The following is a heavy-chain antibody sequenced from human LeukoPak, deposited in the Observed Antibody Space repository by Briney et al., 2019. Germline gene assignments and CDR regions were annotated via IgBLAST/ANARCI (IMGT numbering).Heavy chain of an antibody. CDR3: ARLPQRSDVLTSYANSFDY. CDR2: IYYSGST. J-gene: IGHJ4*02. V-gene: IGHV4-39*01. Sequence: SETLSLTCTVSDGSISTSDYYWGWIRQPPGKGLEWIGSIYYSGSTYYNPSLNSRVTISVDTSKNRFSLKLTSVTAADTAVFYCARLPQRSDVLTSYANSFDYWGQGTLVTVSS. D-gene: IGHD3-9*01. CDR1: DGSISTSDYY.